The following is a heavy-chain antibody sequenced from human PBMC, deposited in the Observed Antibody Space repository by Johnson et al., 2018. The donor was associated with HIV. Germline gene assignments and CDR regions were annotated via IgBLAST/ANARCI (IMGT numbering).Heavy chain of an antibody. J-gene: IGHJ3*02. CDR3: ARGEDGVDAFDS. CDR2: ISYDGSNK. Sequence: QVQLVESWGGVVQPGRSLRLSCAASGFTFSSYAMHWVRQAPGKGLEWVAVISYDGSNKYYADSVKGRFTISRDNSKNTLYLQMNSLRAEDTAVYYCARGEDGVDAFDSWGQGTMVTVSS. CDR1: GFTFSSYA. V-gene: IGHV3-30-3*01. D-gene: IGHD4-17*01.